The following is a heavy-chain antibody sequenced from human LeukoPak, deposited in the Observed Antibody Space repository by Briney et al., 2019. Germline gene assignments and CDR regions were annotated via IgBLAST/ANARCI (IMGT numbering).Heavy chain of an antibody. Sequence: SETLSLTCTVSGGSISSGGYYWSWIRQHPGKGLEWIGYIYYSGSTYYNPSLKSRVTISVDTSKNQFSLKLSSVTAADTAVYYCARDPSTMISPNAFDTWGQGTMVTVSS. V-gene: IGHV4-31*03. CDR1: GGSISSGGYY. D-gene: IGHD3-22*01. CDR2: IYYSGST. J-gene: IGHJ3*02. CDR3: ARDPSTMISPNAFDT.